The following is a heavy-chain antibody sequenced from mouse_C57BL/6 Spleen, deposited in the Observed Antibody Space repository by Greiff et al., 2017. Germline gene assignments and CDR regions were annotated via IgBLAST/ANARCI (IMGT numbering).Heavy chain of an antibody. Sequence: VKLMESGPGLVQPSQSLSITCTVSGFSLTSYGVHWVRQSPGKGLEWLGVIWRGGSTDYNAAFISRLSISKDNSKSQVFFKMNSLQADDTAIYYCARSYGNYFDYWGQGTTLTVSS. D-gene: IGHD2-1*01. V-gene: IGHV2-2*01. CDR2: IWRGGST. CDR1: GFSLTSYG. CDR3: ARSYGNYFDY. J-gene: IGHJ2*01.